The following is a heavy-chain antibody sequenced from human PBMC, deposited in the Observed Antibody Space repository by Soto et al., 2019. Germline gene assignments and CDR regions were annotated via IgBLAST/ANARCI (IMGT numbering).Heavy chain of an antibody. CDR3: ARVSVPAGNYYYYYGMDV. CDR2: IYPGDSDT. D-gene: IGHD2-2*01. J-gene: IGHJ6*02. Sequence: GESLKISCKGSGYSFTSYWIGWVRQMPGKGLEWMGIIYPGDSDTRYSPSFQGQVTISADKSISTAYLQWSSLKASDTAMYYCARVSVPAGNYYYYYGMDVWGQGTTVTVS. CDR1: GYSFTSYW. V-gene: IGHV5-51*01.